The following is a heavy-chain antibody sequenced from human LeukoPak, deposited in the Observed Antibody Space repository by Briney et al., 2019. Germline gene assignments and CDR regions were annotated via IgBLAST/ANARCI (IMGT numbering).Heavy chain of an antibody. Sequence: GGSLRLSCAASGFTFSSYAMSWVRQAPGKGLEWVSAISGSGGSTYYADSVKGRFTISRDNSKNTLYLQMNSLSAEDTAVYYCAKDKTSTVTSTYFDYWGQGTLVTVSS. V-gene: IGHV3-23*01. J-gene: IGHJ4*02. D-gene: IGHD4-17*01. CDR1: GFTFSSYA. CDR3: AKDKTSTVTSTYFDY. CDR2: ISGSGGST.